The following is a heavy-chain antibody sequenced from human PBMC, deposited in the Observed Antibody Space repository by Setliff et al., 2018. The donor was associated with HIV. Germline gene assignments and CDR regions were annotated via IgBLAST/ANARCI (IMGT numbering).Heavy chain of an antibody. CDR3: ATANRMVVVGVSTPGWTL. Sequence: GGSLRLSCAASGFTFSSYAMTWVRQAPGKGLQWVSGISDRGGSIYYAESVRGRFTISRDNSKNTLYLQMSSLRVDDTAVYYCATANRMVVVGVSTPGWTLWGQGALVTVSS. J-gene: IGHJ4*02. D-gene: IGHD2-21*01. CDR1: GFTFSSYA. V-gene: IGHV3-23*01. CDR2: ISDRGGSI.